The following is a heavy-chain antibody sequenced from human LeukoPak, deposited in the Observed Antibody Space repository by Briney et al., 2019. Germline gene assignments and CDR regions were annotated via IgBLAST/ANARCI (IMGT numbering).Heavy chain of an antibody. Sequence: ASVKVSCKASGGTFSSYAISWVRQAPGQGLEWMGGIIPIFGTANYAQKFQGRVTITADKSTSTAYMELSSLRSEDTAVYYCARNPPKGSSRTLYYYYYMDVWGKGTTVTVSS. CDR1: GGTFSSYA. CDR3: ARNPPKGSSRTLYYYYYMDV. D-gene: IGHD6-6*01. V-gene: IGHV1-69*06. J-gene: IGHJ6*03. CDR2: IIPIFGTA.